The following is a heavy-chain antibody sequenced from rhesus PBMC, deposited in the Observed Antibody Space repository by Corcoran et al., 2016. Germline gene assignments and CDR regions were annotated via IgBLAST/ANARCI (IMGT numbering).Heavy chain of an antibody. D-gene: IGHD2-15*01. CDR3: ARGGRVVVLTAYFDF. J-gene: IGHJ4*01. CDR2: IIPIVGIT. V-gene: IGHV1-198*02. Sequence: QVLLVQSGAEVKKPGASVKVSCKASGFTFGSYAINWVRQAPGQVLELMGVIIPIVGITNYAEKFQGRITITADTSTTTAYMELSSLRSEDTAVYYCARGGRVVVLTAYFDFWGHGVLVTVSS. CDR1: GFTFGSYA.